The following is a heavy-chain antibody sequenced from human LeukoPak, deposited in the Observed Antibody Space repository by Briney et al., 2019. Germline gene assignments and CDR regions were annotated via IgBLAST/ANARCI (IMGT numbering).Heavy chain of an antibody. CDR3: ARDSSSSAFDI. D-gene: IGHD6-13*01. Sequence: QPGGSLRLSCAASGFTFSTYWMHWVRQAPGKGLVWVSRISYDGINTNYADSVKGRFTISRDNSKNTLYLQMNSLRAEDTAVYYCARDSSSSAFDIWGQGTMVTVSS. CDR1: GFTFSTYW. V-gene: IGHV3-74*01. CDR2: ISYDGINT. J-gene: IGHJ3*02.